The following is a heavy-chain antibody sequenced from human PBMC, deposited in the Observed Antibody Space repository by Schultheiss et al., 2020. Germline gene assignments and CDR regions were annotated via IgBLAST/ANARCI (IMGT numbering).Heavy chain of an antibody. J-gene: IGHJ6*02. CDR1: GGSISSGGYY. CDR2: IYYSGST. D-gene: IGHD3-10*01. CDR3: AREAVQGDYYYYGMDV. Sequence: SETLSLTCTVSGGSISSGGYYWSWIRQHPGKGLEWIGYIYYSGSTYYNPSLKSRVTISVDTSKNQFSLKLSSVTAADTAVYYCAREAVQGDYYYYGMDVWGQGTTVTVSS. V-gene: IGHV4-31*03.